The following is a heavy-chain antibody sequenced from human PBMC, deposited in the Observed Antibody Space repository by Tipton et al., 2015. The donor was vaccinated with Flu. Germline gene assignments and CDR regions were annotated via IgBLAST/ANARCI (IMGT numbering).Heavy chain of an antibody. J-gene: IGHJ3*02. CDR2: IYYSGNT. D-gene: IGHD2-15*01. CDR1: GASVSSYY. V-gene: IGHV4-59*02. Sequence: TLSLTCTVSGASVSSYYWSWIRQPPGKGLEWIGYIYYSGNTDFNPSLKSRVTMSVDMSKNQFSLKLSSVTAADTAVDYCARQGGVVVVGGGPLSSFDIWGQGTMVTVSS. CDR3: ARQGGVVVVGGGPLSSFDI.